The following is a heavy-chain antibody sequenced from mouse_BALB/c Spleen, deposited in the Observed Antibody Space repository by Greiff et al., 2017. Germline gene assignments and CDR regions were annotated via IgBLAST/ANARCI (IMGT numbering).Heavy chain of an antibody. J-gene: IGHJ4*01. D-gene: IGHD1-1*01. CDR2: IYPGNSDT. CDR3: TRERRITTVVRPYYYAMDY. Sequence: VQLQQSGTVLARPGASVKMSCKASGYTFTSYWMHWVKQRPGQGLEWIGAIYPGNSDTSYNQKFKGKAKLTAVTSTSTAYMELSSLTNEDSAVYYCTRERRITTVVRPYYYAMDYWGQGTSVTVSS. CDR1: GYTFTSYW. V-gene: IGHV1-5*01.